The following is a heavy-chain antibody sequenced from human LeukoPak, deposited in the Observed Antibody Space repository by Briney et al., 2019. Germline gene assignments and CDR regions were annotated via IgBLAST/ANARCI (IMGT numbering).Heavy chain of an antibody. CDR2: IYYSGST. CDR1: GGSISSSSYY. V-gene: IGHV4-39*07. CDR3: AREGVGLLWFGELPSPHWFDP. Sequence: MSSETLSLTCTVSGGSISSSSYYWGWIRQPPGKGLEWIGSIYYSGSTYYNPSLKSRVTISVDTSKNQFSLKLSSVTAADTAVYYCAREGVGLLWFGELPSPHWFDPWGQGTLVTVSS. D-gene: IGHD3-10*01. J-gene: IGHJ5*02.